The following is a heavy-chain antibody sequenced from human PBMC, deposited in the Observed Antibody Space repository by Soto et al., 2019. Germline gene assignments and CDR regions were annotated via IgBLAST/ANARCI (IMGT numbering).Heavy chain of an antibody. CDR2: INPNSGGT. J-gene: IGHJ6*03. D-gene: IGHD2-2*01. V-gene: IGHV1-2*04. Sequence: ASVKASCKASGYTFTGYYMHWVRQAPGQGLEWMGWINPNSGGTNYAQKFQGWVTMTRDTSISTAYMELSRLRSDDTAVYYCAREAPDRYCSSTSCLTMDVWGKGTTVTVSS. CDR1: GYTFTGYY. CDR3: AREAPDRYCSSTSCLTMDV.